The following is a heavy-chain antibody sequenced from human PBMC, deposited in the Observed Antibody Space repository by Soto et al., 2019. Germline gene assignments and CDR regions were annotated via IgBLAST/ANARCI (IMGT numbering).Heavy chain of an antibody. D-gene: IGHD3-22*01. CDR2: IYYSGST. CDR1: GGSISSYY. CDR3: ARGRPKIRDSSGYPYYFDY. V-gene: IGHV4-59*01. J-gene: IGHJ4*02. Sequence: PSETLSLTCTVSGGSISSYYWSWIRQPPGKGLEWIGYIYYSGSTNYNPSLKSRVTISVDTSKNQFSLKPSSVTAADTAVYYCARGRPKIRDSSGYPYYFDYWGQGTLVTVSS.